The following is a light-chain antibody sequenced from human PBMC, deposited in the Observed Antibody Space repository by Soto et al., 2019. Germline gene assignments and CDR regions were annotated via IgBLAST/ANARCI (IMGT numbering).Light chain of an antibody. CDR3: QQYGSSPPYT. V-gene: IGKV3-20*01. Sequence: EIVLTQSPGTLSLSPGERATLSCRASQSVSSGSLAWYKQKPGQAPRLLIYGASSRATGIPDRFSGSGSGTDFTLTISRLEPEDFAVYYCQQYGSSPPYTFGQGTKLEIK. J-gene: IGKJ2*01. CDR1: QSVSSGS. CDR2: GAS.